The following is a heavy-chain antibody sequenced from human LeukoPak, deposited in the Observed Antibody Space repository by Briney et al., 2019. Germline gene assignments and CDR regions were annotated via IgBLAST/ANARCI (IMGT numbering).Heavy chain of an antibody. D-gene: IGHD5-18*01. Sequence: SETLSLTCTVSGYSISSGYYWGWIRQPPGKGLEWIGRMYHSGTTYFNPSLKSRVTISVDTSKNQFSLELSSVTTADTAVYYCARGQLWTGAAVDYWGQGTLVTVSS. V-gene: IGHV4-38-2*02. CDR2: MYHSGTT. J-gene: IGHJ4*02. CDR1: GYSISSGYY. CDR3: ARGQLWTGAAVDY.